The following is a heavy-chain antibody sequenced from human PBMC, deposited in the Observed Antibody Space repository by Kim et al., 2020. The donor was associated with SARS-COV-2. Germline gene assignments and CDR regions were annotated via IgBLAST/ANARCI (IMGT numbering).Heavy chain of an antibody. CDR3: ARDSRSKNWNGRYFDY. Sequence: SETLSLTCAVSGGSISSSNWWSWVRQPPGKGLEWIGEIYHSGSTNYNPSLKSRVTISVDKSKNQFSLKLSSVTAADTAVYYCARDSRSKNWNGRYFDYWGQGTLVTVSS. V-gene: IGHV4-4*02. D-gene: IGHD1-1*01. CDR2: IYHSGST. J-gene: IGHJ4*02. CDR1: GGSISSSNW.